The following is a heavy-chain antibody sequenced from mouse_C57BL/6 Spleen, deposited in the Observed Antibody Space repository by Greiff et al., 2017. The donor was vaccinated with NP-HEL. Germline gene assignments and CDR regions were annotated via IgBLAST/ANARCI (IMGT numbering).Heavy chain of an antibody. CDR1: GYTFTSSW. V-gene: IGHV1-5*01. CDR3: TRSDGDYYGSSPWYFDV. D-gene: IGHD1-1*01. Sequence: VQLQQSGTVLARPGASVKMSCKTSGYTFTSSWMHWVKQRPGQGLEWIGAIYPGNSDTSYNQKFKGKAKLTAVTSASTAYMELSSLTNEDSAVYYCTRSDGDYYGSSPWYFDVWGTGTTVTVSS. J-gene: IGHJ1*03. CDR2: IYPGNSDT.